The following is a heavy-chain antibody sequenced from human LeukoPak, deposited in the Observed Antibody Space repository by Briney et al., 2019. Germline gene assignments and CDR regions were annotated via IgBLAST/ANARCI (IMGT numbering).Heavy chain of an antibody. Sequence: PGGSLRLSCAASGFAFSNFAMHWVRRAPGKGLEWVGVISYDGSNKYYAESMKGRFTISRDNSKNTLYLEMNGLRAEDTAVYYCARGLGASFDYWGQGTLVTVSS. CDR2: ISYDGSNK. CDR1: GFAFSNFA. J-gene: IGHJ4*02. CDR3: ARGLGASFDY. V-gene: IGHV3-30-3*01. D-gene: IGHD1-26*01.